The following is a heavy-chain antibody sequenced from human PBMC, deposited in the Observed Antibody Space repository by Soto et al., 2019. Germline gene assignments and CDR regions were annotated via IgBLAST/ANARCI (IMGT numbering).Heavy chain of an antibody. CDR1: GFTFSSVT. Sequence: PGGSLRLSCVASGFTFSSVTMTWVRQAPGKGLEWVSLISGSGGSTYSADSVKGRFTISRDNSKNTLFLQMSSLRAEDTAIYYCAKVRSPYYYYAMDVWGQGTTVTVSS. D-gene: IGHD3-10*01. CDR2: ISGSGGST. J-gene: IGHJ6*02. V-gene: IGHV3-23*01. CDR3: AKVRSPYYYYAMDV.